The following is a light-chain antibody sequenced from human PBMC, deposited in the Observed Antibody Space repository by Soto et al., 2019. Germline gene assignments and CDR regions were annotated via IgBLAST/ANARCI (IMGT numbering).Light chain of an antibody. CDR1: QSVSGSY. CDR2: GAS. V-gene: IGKV3-15*01. CDR3: QQYSNWPT. Sequence: EIVLTQSPGTLSLSPGERATLSCRASQSVSGSYLAWYQQRPGQAPRLLISGASTRATGIAARFSGSGSGREFTLTISSLQSEDSALYYCQQYSNWPTFGQGTRLEIK. J-gene: IGKJ5*01.